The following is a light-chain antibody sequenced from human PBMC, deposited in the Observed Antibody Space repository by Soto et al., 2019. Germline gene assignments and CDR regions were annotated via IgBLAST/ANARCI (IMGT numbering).Light chain of an antibody. Sequence: DIQMTQSPSSVSASVGDRVTITCRASQGISTWLAWYQLKPGKAPKLLIHTASTLQSGVPSRFSGSGSGADFPLTSSSLQPEDFATYYCQQANSLRPFGGGTKVEIK. CDR3: QQANSLRP. CDR1: QGISTW. CDR2: TAS. J-gene: IGKJ4*01. V-gene: IGKV1-12*01.